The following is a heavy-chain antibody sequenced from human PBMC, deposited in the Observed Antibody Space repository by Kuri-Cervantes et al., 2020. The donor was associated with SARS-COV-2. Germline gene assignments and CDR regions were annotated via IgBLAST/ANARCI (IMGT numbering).Heavy chain of an antibody. CDR1: GFTFSSYA. CDR2: ISYDGSNK. CDR3: ARGYSSGLRPYDAFDI. Sequence: GESLKISCAASGFTFSSYAMHWVRQAPGKGLGWVAVISYDGSNKYYADSVKGRFTISRDNSKNTLYLQMNSLRAEDTAVYYCARGYSSGLRPYDAFDIWGQGTMVTVSS. V-gene: IGHV3-30-3*01. J-gene: IGHJ3*02. D-gene: IGHD6-19*01.